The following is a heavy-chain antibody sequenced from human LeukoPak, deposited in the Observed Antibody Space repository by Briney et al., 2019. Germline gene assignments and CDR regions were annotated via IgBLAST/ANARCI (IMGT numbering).Heavy chain of an antibody. CDR1: GGTFSSYA. Sequence: SVKVSCKASGGTFSSYAISWVRQAPGHGLEWMGGIIPIFGTANYAQKFQGKVTNTTDESTSTAYMQMSSLRCEDTDVYYCASNRHCTNGVCYNEYYFDYWGQGTLVTVSS. V-gene: IGHV1-69*05. D-gene: IGHD2-8*01. CDR2: IIPIFGTA. J-gene: IGHJ4*02. CDR3: ASNRHCTNGVCYNEYYFDY.